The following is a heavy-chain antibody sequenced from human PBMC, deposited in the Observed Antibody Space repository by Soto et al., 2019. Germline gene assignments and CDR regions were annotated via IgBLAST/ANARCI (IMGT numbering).Heavy chain of an antibody. CDR3: ARDLDHYGSSGSLDFDY. V-gene: IGHV3-21*01. Sequence: VGSLRLSCEASGFSFSPYTMNWVRQAPGKGLEWVSSISGTSTYIYYADSVKGRFTISRDNAKNSLYLQMNSLRAEDTAVYYCARDLDHYGSSGSLDFDYWGQGALVTVSS. D-gene: IGHD3-22*01. J-gene: IGHJ4*02. CDR1: GFSFSPYT. CDR2: ISGTSTYI.